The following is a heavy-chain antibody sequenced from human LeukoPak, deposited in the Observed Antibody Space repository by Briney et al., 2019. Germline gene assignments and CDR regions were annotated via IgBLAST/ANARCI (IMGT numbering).Heavy chain of an antibody. J-gene: IGHJ5*02. V-gene: IGHV1-2*02. CDR3: ARGGITIFGVVSTSNWFDP. D-gene: IGHD3-3*01. CDR2: INPNSGGT. CDR1: GYTFTGYY. Sequence: GASVKVSCKASGYTFTGYYMHWVRQAPGQGLEWMGWINPNSGGTNYAQKIQGRVTMTRDTSISTAYMELSRLRSDDTAVYYCARGGITIFGVVSTSNWFDPWGQGTLVTVSS.